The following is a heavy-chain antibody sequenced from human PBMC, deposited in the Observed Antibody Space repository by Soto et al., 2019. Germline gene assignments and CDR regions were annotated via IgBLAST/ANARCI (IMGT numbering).Heavy chain of an antibody. V-gene: IGHV1-2*02. Sequence: ASVKVSCKASGYTFTGYYMPWVRQAPEQGPEWMGEIDPEKGATRYAQRFQGRVTMNRDMTITTAYMELNNLSPDDTAVYYLGRGRSEQLVVFYWGQGTPVTVSS. CDR1: GYTFTGYY. CDR2: IDPEKGAT. D-gene: IGHD3-16*01. CDR3: GRGRSEQLVVFY. J-gene: IGHJ4*02.